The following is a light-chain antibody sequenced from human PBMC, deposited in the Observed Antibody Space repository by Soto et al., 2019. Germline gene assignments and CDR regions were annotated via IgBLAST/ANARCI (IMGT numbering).Light chain of an antibody. J-gene: IGKJ3*01. CDR1: QSISSY. V-gene: IGKV1-39*01. CDR3: QQSYSTTGIT. CDR2: AAS. Sequence: DIQMTQSPSSLSASVGDRVTITCRASQSISSYLNWYQQKPGKAPKLLIYAASSLQSGVPSRFSGSESGTDFTLTIISLQPEDVATYYCQQSYSTTGITVGPGTKVDIK.